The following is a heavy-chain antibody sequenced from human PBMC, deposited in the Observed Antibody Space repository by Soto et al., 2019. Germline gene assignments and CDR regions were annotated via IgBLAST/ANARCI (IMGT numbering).Heavy chain of an antibody. V-gene: IGHV1-2*04. J-gene: IGHJ6*02. CDR3: ARGRVQRITIFGVVIHYYYYGMDV. D-gene: IGHD3-3*01. CDR1: GYTFTGYY. CDR2: INPNSGGT. Sequence: ASVKVSCKASGYTFTGYYMHWVRQAPGQGLEWMGWINPNSGGTNYAQKFQGWVTMTRDTSISTAYMELSRLRSDDTAVYYCARGRVQRITIFGVVIHYYYYGMDVWRQGTTVTVSS.